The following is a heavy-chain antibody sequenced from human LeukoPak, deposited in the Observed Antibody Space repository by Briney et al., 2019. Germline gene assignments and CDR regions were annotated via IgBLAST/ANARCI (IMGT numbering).Heavy chain of an antibody. Sequence: PGGSLRLSCAASGFTFSSYSMNWVRQAPGKGLEWVSSISSSSSYIYYADSVKGRFTISRDNAKNSLYLQMNSLRAEDTAVYYCARALGARPLRSDDDAFDIWGQGTMVTVSS. V-gene: IGHV3-21*04. CDR1: GFTFSSYS. J-gene: IGHJ3*02. CDR3: ARALGARPLRSDDDAFDI. CDR2: ISSSSSYI. D-gene: IGHD3-16*01.